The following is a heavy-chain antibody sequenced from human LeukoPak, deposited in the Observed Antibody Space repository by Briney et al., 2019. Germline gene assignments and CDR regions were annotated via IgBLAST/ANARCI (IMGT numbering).Heavy chain of an antibody. J-gene: IGHJ4*02. CDR2: IYSGGST. CDR3: ARDRLCISSSEDY. D-gene: IGHD6-6*01. CDR1: GFTVSSNY. V-gene: IGHV3-53*01. Sequence: GGSLRLSCPASGFTVSSNYMSWVRQAPGKGLEWVSVIYSGGSTYYADSVKGRFTISRDSSKNTLYLQMNSLRVEDTAVYYCARDRLCISSSEDYWGQGILVTVSS.